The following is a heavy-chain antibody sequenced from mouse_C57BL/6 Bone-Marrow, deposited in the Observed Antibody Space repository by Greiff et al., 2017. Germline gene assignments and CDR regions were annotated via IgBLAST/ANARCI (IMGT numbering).Heavy chain of an antibody. CDR3: ARGYYGSRAWFAY. CDR1: GFTFSSYA. CDR2: ISDGGSYT. V-gene: IGHV5-4*01. Sequence: EVQLVESGGGLVKPGGSLKLSCAASGFTFSSYAMSWVRRTPEKRLEWVATISDGGSYTYYPDNVKGRFTISRDNAKNNLYLQMSHLKSEDTAMYYCARGYYGSRAWFAYWGQGTLVTVSA. D-gene: IGHD1-1*01. J-gene: IGHJ3*01.